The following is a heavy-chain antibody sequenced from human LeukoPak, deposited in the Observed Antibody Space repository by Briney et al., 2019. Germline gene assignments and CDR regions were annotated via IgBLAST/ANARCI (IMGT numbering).Heavy chain of an antibody. CDR1: GFTFSSYA. V-gene: IGHV3-23*01. CDR3: AKGLWFGELWGYFDY. J-gene: IGHJ4*02. CDR2: LSGSGGST. Sequence: PGGSLRLSCAASGFTFSSYAMSWVRQAPGKGRGWASPLSGSGGSTYYADSVKGRFTISRDNSKNTLYLQMNSLRAEDTAVYYCAKGLWFGELWGYFDYWGQGTLVTVSS. D-gene: IGHD3-10*01.